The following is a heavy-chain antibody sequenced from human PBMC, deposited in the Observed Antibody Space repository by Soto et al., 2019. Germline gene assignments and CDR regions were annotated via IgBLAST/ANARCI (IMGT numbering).Heavy chain of an antibody. CDR2: ISDDGSRA. Sequence: AGSMRLSCTASGFTFSMYWMHWVRQVPGKGPEWVSRISDDGSRADYADSVKGRFTISRDNAKNTLYLEMHVLRADDTAVYYCTRGPRPSSVGTGAFWGQGTTGTVSA. CDR3: TRGPRPSSVGTGAF. CDR1: GFTFSMYW. D-gene: IGHD3-10*01. J-gene: IGHJ4*02. V-gene: IGHV3-74*01.